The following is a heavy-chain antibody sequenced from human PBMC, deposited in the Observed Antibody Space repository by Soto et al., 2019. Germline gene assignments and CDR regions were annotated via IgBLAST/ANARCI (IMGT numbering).Heavy chain of an antibody. D-gene: IGHD6-19*01. Sequence: SETLSLTCTVSGGSISNSSYLWGWIRQPPGKGLQWIGSVSYSGSTYYNPSLKSRVTISVDTSKTQSSLRLSSVTAADTAVYYCSRKAVSGPITGFDYWGQGSLVTVSS. CDR1: GGSISNSSYL. V-gene: IGHV4-39*01. CDR3: SRKAVSGPITGFDY. CDR2: VSYSGST. J-gene: IGHJ4*02.